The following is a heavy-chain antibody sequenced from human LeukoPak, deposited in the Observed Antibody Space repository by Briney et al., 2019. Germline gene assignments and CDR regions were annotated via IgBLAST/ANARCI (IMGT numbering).Heavy chain of an antibody. D-gene: IGHD5-24*01. J-gene: IGHJ3*02. CDR1: GFTVSGNY. Sequence: GGSLRLSCAASGFTVSGNYMSWVRQAPGKGLEWVSVIYSGGSTYYADSVKGRFTISRDNSKNTLYLQMNSLRAEDTAVYYCARGVEMAILGAFDIWGQGTMVTVSS. CDR2: IYSGGST. CDR3: ARGVEMAILGAFDI. V-gene: IGHV3-53*01.